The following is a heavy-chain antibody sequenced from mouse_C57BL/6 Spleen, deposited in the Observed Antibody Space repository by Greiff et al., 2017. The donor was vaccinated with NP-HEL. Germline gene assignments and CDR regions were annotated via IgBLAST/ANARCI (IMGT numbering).Heavy chain of an antibody. CDR3: ARWGIYYDYDDFDY. D-gene: IGHD2-4*01. J-gene: IGHJ2*01. Sequence: EVQLQQSGPELVKPGASVKMSCKASGYTFTDYNMHWVKQSHGKSLEWIGYINPNNGGTSYNQKFKGKATLTVNKSSSTASMELRSLTSDDSAVYYCARWGIYYDYDDFDYWGQGTTLTVSS. V-gene: IGHV1-22*01. CDR1: GYTFTDYN. CDR2: INPNNGGT.